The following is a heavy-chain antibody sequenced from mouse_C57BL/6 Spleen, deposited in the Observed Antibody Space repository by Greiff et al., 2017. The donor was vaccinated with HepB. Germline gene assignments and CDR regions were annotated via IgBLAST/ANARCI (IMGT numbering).Heavy chain of an antibody. Sequence: QLQQPGAELVKPGASVKLSCKASGYTFTSYWMHWVKQRPGQGLEWIGMIHPNSGSTNYNEKFKSKATLTVDKSSSTAYMQLSSLTSEDSAVYYCARRDYYYGSSHAWFAYWGQGTLVTVSA. V-gene: IGHV1-64*01. D-gene: IGHD1-1*01. CDR1: GYTFTSYW. CDR3: ARRDYYYGSSHAWFAY. CDR2: IHPNSGST. J-gene: IGHJ3*01.